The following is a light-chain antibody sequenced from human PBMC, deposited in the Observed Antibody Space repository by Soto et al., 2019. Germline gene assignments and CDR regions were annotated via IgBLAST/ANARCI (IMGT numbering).Light chain of an antibody. V-gene: IGLV2-14*03. CDR2: DVS. Sequence: QSALTQPASVSGSPGQSITISCTGTSSDVGAYKYVSWYQHHPGKVPQLMIYDVSNRPSGVSDRFSGSKSGNTASLTISGLQAEDEADYYCSSYTSSNTYVFGTGTKVT. J-gene: IGLJ1*01. CDR3: SSYTSSNTYV. CDR1: SSDVGAYKY.